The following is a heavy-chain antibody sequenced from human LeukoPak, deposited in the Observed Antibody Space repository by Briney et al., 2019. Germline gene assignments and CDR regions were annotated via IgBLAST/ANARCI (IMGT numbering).Heavy chain of an antibody. J-gene: IGHJ3*02. CDR1: GGSISSYY. V-gene: IGHV4-59*01. CDR2: IYYSGST. Sequence: SETLPLTCTVSGGSISSYYWSWIRQPPGKGLEWIGYIYYSGSTNYNPSLKSRVTISVDTSKNQFSLKLSSVTAADTAVYYCARAGGFWSGNDAFDIWGQGTMVTVSS. CDR3: ARAGGFWSGNDAFDI. D-gene: IGHD3-3*01.